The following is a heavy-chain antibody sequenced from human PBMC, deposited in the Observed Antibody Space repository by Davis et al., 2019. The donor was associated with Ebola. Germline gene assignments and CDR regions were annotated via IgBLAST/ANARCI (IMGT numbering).Heavy chain of an antibody. Sequence: GESLKISCAASGFTFSGSAMHWVRQASGKGLEWVGRIRSKANSYATAYAASVKGRFTISRDDSKNTAYLQMNSLKTEDTAVYYCTATVTTDYWGRGTLVTVSS. V-gene: IGHV3-73*01. CDR2: IRSKANSYAT. CDR3: TATVTTDY. CDR1: GFTFSGSA. D-gene: IGHD4-17*01. J-gene: IGHJ4*02.